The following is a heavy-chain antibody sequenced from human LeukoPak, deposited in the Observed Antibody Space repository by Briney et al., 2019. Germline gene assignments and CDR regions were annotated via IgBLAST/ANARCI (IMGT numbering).Heavy chain of an antibody. CDR3: ARVKVVVPAALFDY. Sequence: GGSLRLSCAASGFTFSSYSMNWVRQAPGKGLEWVSYISSSSSTIYYADSVKGRFTISRDNAKNSLYLQMNSLRAEDTAVYYCARVKVVVPAALFDYWGQGTLVTVSS. J-gene: IGHJ4*02. CDR1: GFTFSSYS. V-gene: IGHV3-48*01. CDR2: ISSSSSTI. D-gene: IGHD2-2*01.